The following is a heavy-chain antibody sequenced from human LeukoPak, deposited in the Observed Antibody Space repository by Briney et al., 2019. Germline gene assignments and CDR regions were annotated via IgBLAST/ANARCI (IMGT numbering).Heavy chain of an antibody. CDR3: ARQAISITIFGVVIAYFDY. Sequence: PSETLSLTCTVSGGSISSSSYYWGWIRQLPGKGLEWIGSIYYSGSTYYNPSLKSRVTISVDTSKNQFSLKLSSVTAADTAVYYCARQAISITIFGVVIAYFDYWGQGTLVTVSS. V-gene: IGHV4-39*01. CDR2: IYYSGST. J-gene: IGHJ4*02. CDR1: GGSISSSSYY. D-gene: IGHD3-3*01.